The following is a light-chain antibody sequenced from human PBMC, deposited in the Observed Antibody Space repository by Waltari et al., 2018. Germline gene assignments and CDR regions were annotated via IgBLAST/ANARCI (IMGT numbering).Light chain of an antibody. CDR2: DAS. J-gene: IGKJ5*01. CDR3: QQRSNWPIT. CDR1: PDVSSY. Sequence: SCLASPDVSSYLAWYQQKPGQAPRLLIYDASNRATGIPARFSGSGSGTDFTLTISSLEPEDFAVYYCQQRSNWPITFGQGTRLEIK. V-gene: IGKV3-11*01.